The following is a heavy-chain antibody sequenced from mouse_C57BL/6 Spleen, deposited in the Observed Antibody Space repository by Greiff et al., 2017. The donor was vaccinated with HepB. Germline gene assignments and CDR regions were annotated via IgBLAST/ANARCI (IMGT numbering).Heavy chain of an antibody. CDR1: GFNIKDYY. Sequence: DVKLVESGAELVKPGASVKLSCTASGFNIKDYYMHWVKQRTEQGLEWIGRIDPEDGETKYAPKFQGKATITADTSSNTAYLQLSSLTSEDTAVYYCAITTGTFSSYWYFDVWGTGTTVTVSS. J-gene: IGHJ1*03. D-gene: IGHD1-1*01. V-gene: IGHV14-2*01. CDR2: IDPEDGET. CDR3: AITTGTFSSYWYFDV.